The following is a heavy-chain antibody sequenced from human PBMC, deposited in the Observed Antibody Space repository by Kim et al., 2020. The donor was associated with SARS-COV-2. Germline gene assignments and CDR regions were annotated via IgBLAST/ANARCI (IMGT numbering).Heavy chain of an antibody. CDR2: ISGSGGST. CDR1: GFTFSSYA. Sequence: GGSLRLSCAASGFTFSSYAMSWVRQAPGKGLEWVSAISGSGGSTYYADSVKGRFTISRDNSKNTLYLQMNSLRAEDTAVYYCANLSGGRITMVRGFNGFDYWGQGTLVTVSS. CDR3: ANLSGGRITMVRGFNGFDY. D-gene: IGHD3-10*01. J-gene: IGHJ4*02. V-gene: IGHV3-23*01.